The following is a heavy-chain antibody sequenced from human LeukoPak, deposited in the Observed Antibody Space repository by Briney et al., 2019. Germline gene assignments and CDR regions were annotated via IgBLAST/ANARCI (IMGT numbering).Heavy chain of an antibody. J-gene: IGHJ3*02. Sequence: SETLSLXCTVSGGSISSSSYYWGWIRQPPGKGLEWIGSIYYSGSTYYNPSLKSRVTISVDTSKNQFSLKLSSVTAADTAVYYCDRGVIANDAFDIWGQGTMVTVSS. CDR1: GGSISSSSYY. V-gene: IGHV4-39*01. CDR2: IYYSGST. D-gene: IGHD2-21*01. CDR3: DRGVIANDAFDI.